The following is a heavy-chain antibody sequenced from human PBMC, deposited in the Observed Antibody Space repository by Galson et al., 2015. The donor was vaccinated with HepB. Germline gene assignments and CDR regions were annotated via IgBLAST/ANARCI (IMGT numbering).Heavy chain of an antibody. CDR1: GFTFSSYA. V-gene: IGHV3-23*01. CDR3: AKPLPPNNVIYTRAFDI. Sequence: SLRLSCAASGFTFSSYAMSWVRQAPGKGLEWVSTIGGSDGSTYYADSVKGRFTISRDNSKDTLYLQMNTLRAEDTALYYCAKPLPPNNVIYTRAFDIWGQGTMVTASS. J-gene: IGHJ3*02. D-gene: IGHD2/OR15-2a*01. CDR2: IGGSDGST.